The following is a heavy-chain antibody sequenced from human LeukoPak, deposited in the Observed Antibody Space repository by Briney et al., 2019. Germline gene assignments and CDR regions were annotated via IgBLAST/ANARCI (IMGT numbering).Heavy chain of an antibody. V-gene: IGHV3-7*01. CDR1: GFTFSSYW. D-gene: IGHD4-17*01. J-gene: IGHJ4*02. CDR3: ARDTTTVTTSNFDY. Sequence: GGSLRLSCAASGFTFSSYWMSWVRQAPGKGLEWVANINQDGSEKYYVDSVEGRFTISRDNAKTSLYLQMDSLRAEDTAVYYCARDTTTVTTSNFDYWGQGTLVTVSS. CDR2: INQDGSEK.